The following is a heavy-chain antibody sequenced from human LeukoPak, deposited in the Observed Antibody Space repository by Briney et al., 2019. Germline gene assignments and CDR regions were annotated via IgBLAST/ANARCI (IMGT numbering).Heavy chain of an antibody. V-gene: IGHV4-4*09. CDR2: IYTSGST. Sequence: SETLSLTCTVSGGSISSYYWSWIRQPPGKGLEWIGYIYTSGSTNYNPSLKSRVTMSVDTSKNQFSLKLSSVTAADTAVYYCARAGYYDSSFHDYWGQGTLVTVSS. CDR3: ARAGYYDSSFHDY. D-gene: IGHD3-22*01. J-gene: IGHJ4*02. CDR1: GGSISSYY.